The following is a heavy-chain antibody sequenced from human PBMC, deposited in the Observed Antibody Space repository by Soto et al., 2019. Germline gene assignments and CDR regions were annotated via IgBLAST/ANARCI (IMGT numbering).Heavy chain of an antibody. CDR1: GFTFSNYG. D-gene: IGHD6-19*01. CDR3: ARDAGESSSGWWLYFDA. CDR2: MWYDGSNR. V-gene: IGHV3-33*01. J-gene: IGHJ4*02. Sequence: QVRLVESGGGVVQPGRSLRLSCAASGFTFSNYGMHWVSQAPGKGLEWVAVMWYDGSNRYYADSVKGRFTISRDNSKNTLYLQMNSLRAEDTAVYYCARDAGESSSGWWLYFDAWGQGTLVAVSS.